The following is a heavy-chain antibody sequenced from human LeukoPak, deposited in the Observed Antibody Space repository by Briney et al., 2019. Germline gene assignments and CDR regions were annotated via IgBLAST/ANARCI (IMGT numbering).Heavy chain of an antibody. J-gene: IGHJ4*02. Sequence: SETLSFTGSVSSGSISGSSYYRGSLRQPLGRGLEWIGSIYHSGNTYYNPSLKSRVTISVDTSKNQFSLMLSSVTAADTAAYYCARCPRRYYFDYWGQGTPVTVSS. CDR3: ARCPRRYYFDY. CDR1: SGSISGSSYY. CDR2: IYHSGNT. V-gene: IGHV4-39*07. D-gene: IGHD4-17*01.